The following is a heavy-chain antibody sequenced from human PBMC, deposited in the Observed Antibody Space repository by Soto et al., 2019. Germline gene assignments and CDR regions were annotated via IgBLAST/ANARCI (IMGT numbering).Heavy chain of an antibody. D-gene: IGHD5-12*01. J-gene: IGHJ3*02. Sequence: GGSLRLSCAASGFTFSDYSMTWVRQAPWKGLEWVSSISSSSRYIYYSDSLKVRFTISRDNAKNSLYLQMNSLRAEDTAVYYCARDLVATTPQGDAFDIWGQGTMVTVSS. CDR1: GFTFSDYS. V-gene: IGHV3-21*01. CDR2: ISSSSRYI. CDR3: ARDLVATTPQGDAFDI.